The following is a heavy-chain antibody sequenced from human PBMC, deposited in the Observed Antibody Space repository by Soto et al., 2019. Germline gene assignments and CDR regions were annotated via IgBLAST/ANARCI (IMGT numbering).Heavy chain of an antibody. V-gene: IGHV1-18*01. Sequence: QAQLVQSGAEVKEPGASVKVSCKASGYSFTTSGITWVRQAPGQGLEWMGWISTYNGNTNYAQKLQDRVTLTTDTSPSTAYRELRSLRSDDTAVYYGAPRLSGDYDSWGQGTLVTVSS. D-gene: IGHD4-17*01. J-gene: IGHJ4*02. CDR2: ISTYNGNT. CDR1: GYSFTTSG. CDR3: APRLSGDYDS.